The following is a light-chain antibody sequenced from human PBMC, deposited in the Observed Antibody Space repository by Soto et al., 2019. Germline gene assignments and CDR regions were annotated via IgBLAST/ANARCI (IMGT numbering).Light chain of an antibody. CDR1: QSVSNNY. CDR2: GAS. CDR3: QQYVNSRWT. J-gene: IGKJ1*01. V-gene: IGKV3-20*01. Sequence: EIVLTQSPGTLSLSPGERATLSCRASQSVSNNYLAWYQQKPGQAPRLLIYGASRRATDIPDRFSGSGSGTDFTLTISRLEPEDFAVYYCQQYVNSRWTFGQGTKVDI.